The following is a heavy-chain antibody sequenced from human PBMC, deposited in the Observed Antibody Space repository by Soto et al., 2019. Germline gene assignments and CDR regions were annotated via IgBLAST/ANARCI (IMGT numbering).Heavy chain of an antibody. D-gene: IGHD2-15*01. J-gene: IGHJ5*02. CDR3: ARLPLTSLLFGP. CDR1: GGSISSGGYY. Sequence: PSETLSLTCTVSGGSISSGGYYWSWIRQHPGKGLEWIGYIYYSGSTYYNPSLKSRVTISVDTSKNQFSLKLSSVTAADTAVYYCARLPLTSLLFGPWGQGTLVTVSS. CDR2: IYYSGST. V-gene: IGHV4-31*03.